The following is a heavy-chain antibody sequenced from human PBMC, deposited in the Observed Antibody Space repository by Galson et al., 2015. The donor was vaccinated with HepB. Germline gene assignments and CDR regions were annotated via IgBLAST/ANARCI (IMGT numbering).Heavy chain of an antibody. V-gene: IGHV3-23*01. D-gene: IGHD2-15*01. CDR2: ISGSGGTT. CDR1: GFTFSSDG. Sequence: SLRLSCAASGFTFSSDGMTWVRQAPGKGLEWVSSISGSGGTTCYADSVKGRPTITRDNSRKKLHLQMNSLRAEDTAVYYCARQRGYCCSGSCYVDYWGQGTLVTVSS. CDR3: ARQRGYCCSGSCYVDY. J-gene: IGHJ4*02.